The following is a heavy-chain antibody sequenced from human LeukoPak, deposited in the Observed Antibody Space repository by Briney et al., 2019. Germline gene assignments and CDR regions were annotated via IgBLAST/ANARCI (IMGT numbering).Heavy chain of an antibody. J-gene: IGHJ5*02. D-gene: IGHD6-13*01. Sequence: PGGSLRLSCAASGFTFSSYGMHWVRQAPGRGLEWVAFIRYDGSNKYYADSVKGRFTISRDNSKNTLYLQMNSLRAEDTAVYYCARVPGIAANPWGQGTLVTVSS. CDR2: IRYDGSNK. CDR3: ARVPGIAANP. V-gene: IGHV3-30*02. CDR1: GFTFSSYG.